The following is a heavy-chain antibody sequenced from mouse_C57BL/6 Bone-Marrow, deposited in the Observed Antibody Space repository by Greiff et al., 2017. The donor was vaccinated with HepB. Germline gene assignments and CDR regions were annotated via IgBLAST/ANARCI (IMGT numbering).Heavy chain of an antibody. D-gene: IGHD1-1*01. CDR1: GFTFSNYW. CDR3: TVYYGSSYVDAMDY. J-gene: IGHJ4*01. CDR2: IRLKSDNYAT. Sequence: EVQLVESGGGLVQPGGSMKLSCVASGFTFSNYWMNWVRQSPEKGLEWVAQIRLKSDNYATHYAESVKGRFTISRDDSKSSVYLQMNNLRAEDTGIYYCTVYYGSSYVDAMDYWGQGTSVTVSS. V-gene: IGHV6-3*01.